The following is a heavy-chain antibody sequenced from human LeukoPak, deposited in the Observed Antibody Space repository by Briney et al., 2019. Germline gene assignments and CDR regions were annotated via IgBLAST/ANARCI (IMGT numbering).Heavy chain of an antibody. V-gene: IGHV4-59*01. CDR3: ARASSGWYGLFDY. Sequence: SETLSLTCTVSGGSISSYYWSWIRQPPGKGLEWIGYIYYSGSTNYNPSLKSRVTISVDTSKNQFSLKLSSVTAADTAVYYCARASSGWYGLFDYWGQGTLVTVSS. J-gene: IGHJ4*02. CDR2: IYYSGST. CDR1: GGSISSYY. D-gene: IGHD6-19*01.